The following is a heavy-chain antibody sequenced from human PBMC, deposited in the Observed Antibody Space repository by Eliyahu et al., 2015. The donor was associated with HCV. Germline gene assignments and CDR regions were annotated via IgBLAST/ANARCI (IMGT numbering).Heavy chain of an antibody. CDR1: GVSVISDNW. CDR2: VSQTGGA. Sequence: QVRLQESGPGLVKPSETLSLTCAVSGVSVISDNWWSWVRHSPDKGLEWIGQVSQTGGASANPLFDRRVTISLDRSRNRLSLRLTSLTAADTATYFCARGSTMRAHFEIWGQGAPVTVSS. D-gene: IGHD4/OR15-4a*01. V-gene: IGHV4-4*02. CDR3: ARGSTMRAHFEI. J-gene: IGHJ4*02.